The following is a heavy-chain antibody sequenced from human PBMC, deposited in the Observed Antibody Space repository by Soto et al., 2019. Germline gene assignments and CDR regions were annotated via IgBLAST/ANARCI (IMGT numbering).Heavy chain of an antibody. D-gene: IGHD6-13*01. J-gene: IGHJ5*02. V-gene: IGHV6-1*01. CDR1: GDSVSSNSAA. Sequence: SQTLSLTCAISGDSVSSNSAAWNWIRQSPSRGLEWLGRTYYRSKWYNDYAVSVKSRITINPHTSKNQFSLQLNSVTPEDTAVYYCARSWSIAAAVGPLVDPWGQGTLVTVSS. CDR3: ARSWSIAAAVGPLVDP. CDR2: TYYRSKWYN.